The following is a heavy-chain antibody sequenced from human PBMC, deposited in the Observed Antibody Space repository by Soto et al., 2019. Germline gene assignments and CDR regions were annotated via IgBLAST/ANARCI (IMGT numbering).Heavy chain of an antibody. J-gene: IGHJ6*02. Sequence: QVQLVQSGAEVKKPGSSVKVSCKASGGTFSSYAISWVRQAPGQGLEWMGGIIPIPGTANYAQKFQGRVTITADESTSTAYMELSSPRSEDTAVYYCARSHGSSTSLEIYYYYYYGRDVWGQGTTVTVSS. V-gene: IGHV1-69*01. CDR3: ARSHGSSTSLEIYYYYYYGRDV. CDR2: IIPIPGTA. CDR1: GGTFSSYA. D-gene: IGHD2-2*01.